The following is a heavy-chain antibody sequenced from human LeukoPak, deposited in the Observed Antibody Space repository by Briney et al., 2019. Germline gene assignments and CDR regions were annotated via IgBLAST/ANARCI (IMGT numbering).Heavy chain of an antibody. CDR2: VDPEDGAT. Sequence: ASVKISCKVSGYTFTDYYMHWVQQAPGKGLEWMGLVDPEDGATIYAENFQGRVTITADTSTDTAYMELSSLRSEDTAVYYCATLTIPPFDYWGQGTLATVSS. J-gene: IGHJ4*02. CDR1: GYTFTDYY. CDR3: ATLTIPPFDY. D-gene: IGHD2-2*01. V-gene: IGHV1-69-2*01.